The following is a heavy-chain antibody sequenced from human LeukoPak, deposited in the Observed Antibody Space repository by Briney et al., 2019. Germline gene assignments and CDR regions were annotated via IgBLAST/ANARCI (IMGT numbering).Heavy chain of an antibody. CDR1: GCTFTSYG. D-gene: IGHD3-9*01. Sequence: ASVKVSCKASGCTFTSYGISWVRQAPGQGLEWMGWISAYNGNTNYAQKLQGRVTMTTDTSTSTAYMELRSLRSDDTAVYYCARRPYYDILTGYDYWGQGTLVTVSS. V-gene: IGHV1-18*04. CDR2: ISAYNGNT. J-gene: IGHJ4*02. CDR3: ARRPYYDILTGYDY.